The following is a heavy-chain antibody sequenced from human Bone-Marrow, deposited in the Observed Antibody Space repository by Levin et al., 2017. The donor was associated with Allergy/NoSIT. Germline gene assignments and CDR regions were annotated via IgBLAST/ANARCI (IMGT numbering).Heavy chain of an antibody. CDR1: GFTFSSYG. D-gene: IGHD6-19*01. CDR3: AKDAGYSSGWYDY. V-gene: IGHV3-30*18. CDR2: ISYDGSNK. J-gene: IGHJ4*02. Sequence: GGSLRLSCAASGFTFSSYGMHWVRQAPGKGLEWVAVISYDGSNKYYADSMKGRFTISRDNSKNTLYLQMNSLRAEDTAVYYCAKDAGYSSGWYDYWGQGTLVTVSS.